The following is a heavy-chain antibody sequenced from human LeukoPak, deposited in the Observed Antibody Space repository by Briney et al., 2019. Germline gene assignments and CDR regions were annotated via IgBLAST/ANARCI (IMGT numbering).Heavy chain of an antibody. Sequence: GGSLRLSCAASGFTFSSYSMNWVRQAPGKGLEWVSYISSSSSTIYYADSVKGRFTISRDNAKNSLYLQMNSLRAEDTAVYYCARDFLYSSSWYYYYYGMDVWGQGTTVTVSS. CDR3: ARDFLYSSSWYYYYYGMDV. D-gene: IGHD6-13*01. J-gene: IGHJ6*02. V-gene: IGHV3-48*04. CDR2: ISSSSSTI. CDR1: GFTFSSYS.